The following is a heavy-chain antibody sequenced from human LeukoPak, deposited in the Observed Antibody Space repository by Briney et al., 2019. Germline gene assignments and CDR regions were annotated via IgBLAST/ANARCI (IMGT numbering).Heavy chain of an antibody. CDR2: MNPNSGNT. D-gene: IGHD3-10*01. V-gene: IGHV1-8*01. Sequence: ASVKVSCKASGYTFTSYDINWVRQATGQGLEWMGWMNPNSGNTGYAQKFQGRVTMTRNTSISTAYMELSSLRSEGTAVYYCARGLMVRGVSVRPYNWFDPWGQGTLVTVSS. CDR3: ARGLMVRGVSVRPYNWFDP. CDR1: GYTFTSYD. J-gene: IGHJ5*02.